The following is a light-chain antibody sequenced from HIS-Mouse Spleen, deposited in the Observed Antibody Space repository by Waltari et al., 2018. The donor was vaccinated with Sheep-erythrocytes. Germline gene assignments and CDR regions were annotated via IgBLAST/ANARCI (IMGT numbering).Light chain of an antibody. J-gene: IGKJ3*01. CDR1: QSISSY. Sequence: DMPMTQSPSSLSPSVGDRVTITCRASQSISSYLNWYQQKPGKAPKLLIYAASSLQSGVPSRFSGSGSGTDFTLTISSLQPEDFATYYCQQSYSTPQFTFGPGTKVDIK. CDR2: AAS. CDR3: QQSYSTPQFT. V-gene: IGKV1-39*01.